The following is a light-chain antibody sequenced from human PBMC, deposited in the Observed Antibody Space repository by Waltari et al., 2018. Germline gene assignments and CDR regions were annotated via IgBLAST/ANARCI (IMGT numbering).Light chain of an antibody. Sequence: QSALTQPPSASGSPGQSVTISCTGTSSDIGGFHNYVPWYQQRPGKAPKLMIYEVAKRPTGVPERCSGAKSGNTASLTVSGLQAEDEADYYCSSFAGSNILLFGGGTKLTVL. CDR2: EVA. CDR3: SSFAGSNILL. CDR1: SSDIGGFHNY. J-gene: IGLJ3*02. V-gene: IGLV2-8*01.